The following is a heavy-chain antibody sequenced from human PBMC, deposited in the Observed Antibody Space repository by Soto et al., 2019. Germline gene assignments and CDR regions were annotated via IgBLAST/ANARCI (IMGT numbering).Heavy chain of an antibody. D-gene: IGHD2-2*01. CDR1: GDSVSSNSAA. Sequence: PSQTLSLTCAISGDSVSSNSAAWNWIRQSPSRGLEWLGRTYYRSKWYNDYAVSVKSRITINPDTSKNQFSLQLNSVTPEDTAVYYRARGQYQLIHIRYYYYGIDVWGQGAPVTVSS. V-gene: IGHV6-1*01. CDR3: ARGQYQLIHIRYYYYGIDV. CDR2: TYYRSKWYN. J-gene: IGHJ6*02.